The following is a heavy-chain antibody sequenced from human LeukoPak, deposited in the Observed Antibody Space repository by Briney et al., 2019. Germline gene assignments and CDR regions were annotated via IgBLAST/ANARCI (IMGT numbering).Heavy chain of an antibody. J-gene: IGHJ4*02. Sequence: GGSLRLSWAASGFTFSSYAMSWVRQAPGKGLEWVSAISGSGGSTYYADSVKGRFTISRDNSKNTLYLQMNSLRAEDTAVYYCAKTKLDCSSTSCYMGVFDYWGQGTLVTASS. CDR2: ISGSGGST. V-gene: IGHV3-23*01. CDR1: GFTFSSYA. CDR3: AKTKLDCSSTSCYMGVFDY. D-gene: IGHD2-2*01.